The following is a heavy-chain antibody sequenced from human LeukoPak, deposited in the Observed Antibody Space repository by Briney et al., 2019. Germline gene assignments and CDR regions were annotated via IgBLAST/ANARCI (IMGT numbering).Heavy chain of an antibody. Sequence: QTGGSLRLSCAASGFTFSSYAMHWVRQAPGKGLEWVAVISYDGSNKYYADSVKGRFTISRDNSKNTLYLQMNSLRAEDTAVYYCARDGPRSGYPSDYWGQGTLVTVSS. V-gene: IGHV3-30*04. CDR3: ARDGPRSGYPSDY. D-gene: IGHD3-22*01. CDR1: GFTFSSYA. CDR2: ISYDGSNK. J-gene: IGHJ4*02.